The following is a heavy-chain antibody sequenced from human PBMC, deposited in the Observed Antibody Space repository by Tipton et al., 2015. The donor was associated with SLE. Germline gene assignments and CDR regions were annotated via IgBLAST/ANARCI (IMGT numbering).Heavy chain of an antibody. CDR3: ARASSSGYSP. CDR2: ISADGSST. Sequence: GSLRLSCAAFGITFHDYGMHWIRQDPGKGLLLVARISADGSSTNYADSVKGRFTVSRDNANNTLYLQMDSLRAEDTAVYYCARASSSGYSPWGRGTTVTVSS. J-gene: IGHJ3*01. D-gene: IGHD3-22*01. V-gene: IGHV3-74*01. CDR1: GITFHDYG.